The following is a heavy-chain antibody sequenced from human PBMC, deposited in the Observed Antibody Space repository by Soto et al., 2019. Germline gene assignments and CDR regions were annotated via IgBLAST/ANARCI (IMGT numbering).Heavy chain of an antibody. Sequence: SETLSLTCAVSGGSISSCGYSWSWIRQPPGKGLEWIGYIYHSGSTYYNPSLKSRVTISVDRSKNQFSLKLSSVTAADTAVYYCAREGGYCSGGSCYGDAFDIWGQGTMVTVSS. V-gene: IGHV4-30-2*01. CDR2: IYHSGST. J-gene: IGHJ3*02. CDR1: GGSISSCGYS. D-gene: IGHD2-15*01. CDR3: AREGGYCSGGSCYGDAFDI.